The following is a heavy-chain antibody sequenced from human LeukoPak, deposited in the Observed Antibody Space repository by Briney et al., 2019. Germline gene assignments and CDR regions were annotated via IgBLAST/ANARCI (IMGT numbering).Heavy chain of an antibody. J-gene: IGHJ6*02. V-gene: IGHV3-53*01. CDR1: GFTVSSNY. Sequence: GSLRLSCAASGFTVSSNYVTWVRQAPGKGLEWVSVIYGGDSTYYADSVKGRFTISRDNSKNTLYLQMNSLRAEDTAVYYCARDRQWLGYGMDVWGQGTTVTVSS. CDR3: ARDRQWLGYGMDV. D-gene: IGHD6-19*01. CDR2: IYGGDST.